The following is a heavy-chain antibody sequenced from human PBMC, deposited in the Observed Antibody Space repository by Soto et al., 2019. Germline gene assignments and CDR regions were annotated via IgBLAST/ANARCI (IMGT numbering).Heavy chain of an antibody. CDR2: INAGNGNT. CDR1: GYTFTTYS. V-gene: IGHV1-3*01. J-gene: IGHJ3*02. D-gene: IGHD6-13*01. CDR3: AVNKYSSSWYKAGAFDI. Sequence: ASVKVSCKASGYTFTTYSLYWVRQAPGQRLEWMGWINAGNGNTKYSQKFQGRVTITRDTSTSTAYMELSSLRSEDTAVYYCAVNKYSSSWYKAGAFDIWGQGTMVTVSS.